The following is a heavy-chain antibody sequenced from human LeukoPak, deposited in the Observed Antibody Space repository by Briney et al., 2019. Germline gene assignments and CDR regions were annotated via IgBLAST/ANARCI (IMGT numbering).Heavy chain of an antibody. D-gene: IGHD5-18*01. V-gene: IGHV1-69*01. CDR1: AGTFSSYA. J-gene: IGHJ4*02. CDR2: IIPIFGTA. CDR3: ARTVSGYSYAFDY. Sequence: GSSVKVSCKASAGTFSSYAISWVRQAPGQGLEWTGGIIPIFGTANYAQKFQGRVTITADESTSTAYMELSSLRSEDTAVYYCARTVSGYSYAFDYWGQGTLVTVSS.